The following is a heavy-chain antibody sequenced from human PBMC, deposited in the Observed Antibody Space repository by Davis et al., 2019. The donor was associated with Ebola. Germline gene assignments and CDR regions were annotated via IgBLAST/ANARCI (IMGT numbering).Heavy chain of an antibody. Sequence: MPSETLSLTCAVYGGTFSDYYYYWIRQTPGKGLEWIGETTHSGITNYNPSLKSRVTISVDKSKNQFSLKLSSVTAADTAVYYCARVVVVPAASKNYYYGMDVWGQGTTVTVSS. D-gene: IGHD2-2*01. CDR1: GGTFSDYY. CDR3: ARVVVVPAASKNYYYGMDV. J-gene: IGHJ6*02. CDR2: TTHSGIT. V-gene: IGHV4-34*01.